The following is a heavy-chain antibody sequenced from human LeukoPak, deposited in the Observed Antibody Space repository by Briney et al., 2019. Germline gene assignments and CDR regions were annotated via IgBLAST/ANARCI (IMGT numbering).Heavy chain of an antibody. J-gene: IGHJ4*02. CDR2: VDPSANT. V-gene: IGHV4-38-2*02. Sequence: PSETLSLTCTVSAYSFTSDYFWGWIRRPPGKGLEWIGNVDPSANTYYTPSLKSRATISLDTSKKDFSLKLTSVTAADTAIYYCATVRASHYGDWFFDYWGQGTLVTVSS. CDR1: AYSFTSDYF. CDR3: ATVRASHYGDWFFDY. D-gene: IGHD4-17*01.